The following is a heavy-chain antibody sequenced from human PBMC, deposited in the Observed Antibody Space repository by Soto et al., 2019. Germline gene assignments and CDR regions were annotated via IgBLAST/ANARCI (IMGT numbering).Heavy chain of an antibody. J-gene: IGHJ4*02. CDR1: GFTFSSYG. CDR2: IWYDGSNK. Sequence: QVQLVESGGGVVQPGRSLRLSCAASGFTFSSYGMHWVRQAPGKGLEWVAVIWYDGSNKYYADSVKGRFTISRDNSKNTLYLQMNRLRAEDTDVYYCARVGITATTFRGFDYWGQGTLVTVSS. CDR3: ARVGITATTFRGFDY. V-gene: IGHV3-33*01. D-gene: IGHD1-20*01.